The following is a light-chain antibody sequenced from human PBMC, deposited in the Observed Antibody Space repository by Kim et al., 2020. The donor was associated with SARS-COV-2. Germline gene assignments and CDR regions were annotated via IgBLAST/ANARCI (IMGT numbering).Light chain of an antibody. Sequence: GHRVTISRPGSTSHMGKNFVAWYQHLPGTAPKLLIYDNDQRPSGVPDRFSGSKAGTSATLGITGLQTGDEGDYSCGTWDSSLRTTVFGGGTQLTVL. V-gene: IGLV1-51*01. J-gene: IGLJ2*01. CDR2: DND. CDR3: GTWDSSLRTTV. CDR1: TSHMGKNF.